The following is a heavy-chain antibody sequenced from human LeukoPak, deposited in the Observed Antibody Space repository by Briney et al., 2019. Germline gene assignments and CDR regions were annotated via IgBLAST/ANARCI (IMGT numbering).Heavy chain of an antibody. J-gene: IGHJ4*02. D-gene: IGHD3-3*01. CDR3: ARGVPYASWSGPHYSDY. CDR2: IKQDGSQK. CDR1: GFTFSSYW. Sequence: GGSLRLSCAASGFTFSSYWMSWVRQAPGKGLEWVANIKQDGSQKYYVDSVKGRFSISRDNAKNSLYLQMNGLRAEDTAVYYCARGVPYASWSGPHYSDYWGQGTLVTVSS. V-gene: IGHV3-7*01.